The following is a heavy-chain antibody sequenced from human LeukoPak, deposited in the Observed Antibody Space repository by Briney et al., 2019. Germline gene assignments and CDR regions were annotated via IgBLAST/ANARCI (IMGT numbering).Heavy chain of an antibody. J-gene: IGHJ3*02. CDR3: ARLRVAAPHQYDALDI. V-gene: IGHV1-2*06. Sequence: GASVKVSCKASGYTFTGYYMHWVRQAPGQGLEWMGRINPNSGGTNYAQKFQGRVTMTRDTSISTAYMELSRLRSDDTAVYYCARLRVAAPHQYDALDIWGQGTMVTVSS. CDR2: INPNSGGT. CDR1: GYTFTGYY. D-gene: IGHD2-15*01.